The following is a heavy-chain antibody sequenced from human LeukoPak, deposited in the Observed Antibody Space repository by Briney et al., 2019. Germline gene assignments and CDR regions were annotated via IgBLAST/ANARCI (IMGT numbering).Heavy chain of an antibody. CDR1: GFTFSSYA. J-gene: IGHJ4*02. D-gene: IGHD2-21*02. CDR3: AKALEVTAIFDY. V-gene: IGHV3-23*01. Sequence: TGGSLRLSCAASGFTFSSYAMSWVRQAPGKGLEWVSAISGSGGSTYYADSVKGRFTISRDNSKNTLYLQMNSLRAEGTAVYYCAKALEVTAIFDYWGQGTLVTVSS. CDR2: ISGSGGST.